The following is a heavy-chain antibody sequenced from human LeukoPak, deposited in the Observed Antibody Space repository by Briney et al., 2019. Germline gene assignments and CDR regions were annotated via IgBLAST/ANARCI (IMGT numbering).Heavy chain of an antibody. J-gene: IGHJ5*02. Sequence: SETLSLTCTVSGGSISSSSYYWGWIRQPPGKGLEWIGSIYYSGSTYYNPSLKSRVTISVDTSKNQFSLKLSSVTAADAAVYYCARGRKQQLVQRRHWFDPWGQGTLVTVSS. CDR2: IYYSGST. CDR3: ARGRKQQLVQRRHWFDP. D-gene: IGHD6-13*01. V-gene: IGHV4-39*07. CDR1: GGSISSSSYY.